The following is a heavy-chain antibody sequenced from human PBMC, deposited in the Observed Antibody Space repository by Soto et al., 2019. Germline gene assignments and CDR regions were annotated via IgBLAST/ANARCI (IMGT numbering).Heavy chain of an antibody. CDR3: ARSYSNGWHSSGY. D-gene: IGHD6-19*01. CDR2: IHYSGST. V-gene: IGHV4-59*01. Sequence: PSETLSLTCTVSGASLNNYYWTWNRQPPGKGLEWIGYIHYSGSTTYNPSLKNRVTISRDTSKKQFYLNLTSVTAADTAVYFCARSYSNGWHSSGYWGQGTLVTVSS. J-gene: IGHJ4*02. CDR1: GASLNNYY.